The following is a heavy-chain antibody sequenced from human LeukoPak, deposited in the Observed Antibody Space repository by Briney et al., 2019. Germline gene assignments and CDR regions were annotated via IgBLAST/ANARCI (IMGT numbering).Heavy chain of an antibody. Sequence: PSETLSLTCTVSGGSISSSSYYWGWIRQPPGKGLEWIGSIYYSGSTYYNPSLKSRVTISVDTSKNQFSLKLTSVTAADTAVYYCARDLGGATPNNYMDVWGKGTTVTISS. V-gene: IGHV4-39*02. J-gene: IGHJ6*03. D-gene: IGHD1-26*01. CDR2: IYYSGST. CDR3: ARDLGGATPNNYMDV. CDR1: GGSISSSSYY.